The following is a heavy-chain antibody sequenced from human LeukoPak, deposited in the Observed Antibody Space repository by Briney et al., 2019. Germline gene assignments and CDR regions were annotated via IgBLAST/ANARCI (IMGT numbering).Heavy chain of an antibody. D-gene: IGHD3-10*01. Sequence: GGSLRLSCAASGFTFSSYSMNWVRQAPGKGLEWVLSISSSSSYIYYADSVKGRFTISRDNAKNSLYLQMNSLRAEDTAVYYCARDPYGSGAPAGSWGQGTLVTVSS. CDR1: GFTFSSYS. J-gene: IGHJ5*02. CDR3: ARDPYGSGAPAGS. CDR2: ISSSSSYI. V-gene: IGHV3-21*01.